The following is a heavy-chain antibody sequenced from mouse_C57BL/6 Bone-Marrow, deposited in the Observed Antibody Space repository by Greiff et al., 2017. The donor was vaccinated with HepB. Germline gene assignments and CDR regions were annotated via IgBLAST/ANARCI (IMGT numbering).Heavy chain of an antibody. CDR1: GYSFTDYN. J-gene: IGHJ3*01. D-gene: IGHD1-1*01. CDR3: ATLLGDSSSWFAY. Sequence: VQLQQSGPELVKPGASVKISCKASGYSFTDYNMHWVKQSNGKSLEWIGVINPNNGTTSYNQKFKGKATLTVDPSSSTAYMQLNSLTSEDSAVSYCATLLGDSSSWFAYWGQGTPVTVSA. V-gene: IGHV1-39*01. CDR2: INPNNGTT.